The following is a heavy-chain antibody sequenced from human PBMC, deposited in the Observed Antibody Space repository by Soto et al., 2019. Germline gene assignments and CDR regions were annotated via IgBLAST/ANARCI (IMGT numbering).Heavy chain of an antibody. CDR2: IDPSDSYT. V-gene: IGHV5-10-1*01. CDR3: ARVHKNWFDS. J-gene: IGHJ5*01. Sequence: PGESLKISCKASGYNFTAFLIHWVRQMPGKGLEWLGKIDPSDSYTNYSPSFEGHVTISTDNAITTAYLQWSSLRASDTALYFCARVHKNWFDSWAQGTMVTVSS. CDR1: GYNFTAFL.